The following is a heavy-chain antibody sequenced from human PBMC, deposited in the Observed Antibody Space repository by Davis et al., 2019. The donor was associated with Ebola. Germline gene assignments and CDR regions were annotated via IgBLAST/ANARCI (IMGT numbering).Heavy chain of an antibody. CDR1: GFTFSNAW. CDR3: SQLYRLDP. D-gene: IGHD1-1*01. J-gene: IGHJ5*02. V-gene: IGHV3-15*01. CDR2: IRANRDGGTT. Sequence: GESLKISCAASGFTFSNAWMSWVRQAPGKGLEWVGLIRANRDGGTTDYAAHVKGRFTISRDDSKNTLYLHMDSLKIDDTGMYYCSQLYRLDPWGQGALVTVSA.